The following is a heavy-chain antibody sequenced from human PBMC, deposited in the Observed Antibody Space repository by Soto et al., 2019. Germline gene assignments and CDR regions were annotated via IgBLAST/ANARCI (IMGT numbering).Heavy chain of an antibody. Sequence: QVQLVQSGAEMTKPGSSVKGSCQSSGGTLNTYAMNWVRQAPGQGPEWMGDISPMFGAANYAPKFQGRVTITADESTGTSYMQLSSLTSEDTALYFCAREVHVHTPAFVYWGQGTMVTVSS. CDR3: AREVHVHTPAFVY. CDR2: ISPMFGAA. V-gene: IGHV1-69*19. J-gene: IGHJ4*02. D-gene: IGHD3-10*02. CDR1: GGTLNTYA.